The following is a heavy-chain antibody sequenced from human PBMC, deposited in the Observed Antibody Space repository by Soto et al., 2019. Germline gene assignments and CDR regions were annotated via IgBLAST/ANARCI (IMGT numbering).Heavy chain of an antibody. D-gene: IGHD3-3*01. V-gene: IGHV3-74*01. CDR1: GFTFSSYW. Sequence: GGSLRLSCAASGFTFSSYWMHWVRQAPGKGLVWVSRINGDGSSTTHADSVRGRFTISRDNTKNTLYLQMNSLRAEDAAVYYCTRDAYYDFWSGYSAYYYYYMDVWGKGTTVTVS. CDR2: INGDGSST. J-gene: IGHJ6*03. CDR3: TRDAYYDFWSGYSAYYYYYMDV.